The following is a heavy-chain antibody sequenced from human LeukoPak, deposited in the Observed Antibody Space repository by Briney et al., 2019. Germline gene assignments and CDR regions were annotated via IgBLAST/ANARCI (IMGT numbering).Heavy chain of an antibody. D-gene: IGHD5-18*01. CDR1: GYTFTGYY. Sequence: AASVKVSCKASGYTFTGYYIHWVRQAPGQGLEWMGWSNPNSAGTNYAQKFQGRVTMTRDTSISTAYMELSGLRSDDTAVYYCATGPPSIQLWAKFDYWGQGTLVTVSS. CDR3: ATGPPSIQLWAKFDY. V-gene: IGHV1-2*02. J-gene: IGHJ4*02. CDR2: SNPNSAGT.